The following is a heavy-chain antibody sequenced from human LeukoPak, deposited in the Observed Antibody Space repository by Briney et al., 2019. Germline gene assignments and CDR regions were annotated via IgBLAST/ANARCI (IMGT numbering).Heavy chain of an antibody. CDR1: GGSLSTYY. J-gene: IGHJ6*03. CDR3: ARDLSSGTYPYYYYYMDV. Sequence: SETLSLTCTVSGGSLSTYYWNWIRQPAGKGLEWIGRIYTSGSTNYNPSLKSRVTMSVDTSKNQFSLKLSSVTAADTAVYYCARDLSSGTYPYYYYYMDVWGKGTTVTVSS. D-gene: IGHD1-26*01. V-gene: IGHV4-4*07. CDR2: IYTSGST.